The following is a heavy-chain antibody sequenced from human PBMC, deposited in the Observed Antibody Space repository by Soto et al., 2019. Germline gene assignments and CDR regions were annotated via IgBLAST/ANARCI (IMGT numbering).Heavy chain of an antibody. CDR2: INGGRS. V-gene: IGHV3-23*01. D-gene: IGHD2-2*01. CDR1: GITFSRYD. Sequence: VQLLESGGGLVQPGGSLRLSCEASGITFSRYDMSWVRQAPGKGLEWVSAINGGRSFYGDSVEGRFTVSRDNSKNTLYLQMNSLRVEDTAIYYWATHAGDLWGQGTLVTVSS. J-gene: IGHJ5*02. CDR3: ATHAGDL.